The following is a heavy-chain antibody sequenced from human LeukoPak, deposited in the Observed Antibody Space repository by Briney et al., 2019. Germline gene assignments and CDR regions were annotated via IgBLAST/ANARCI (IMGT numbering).Heavy chain of an antibody. J-gene: IGHJ6*03. CDR3: AKDGSWGDYYFYFYMDV. CDR1: GSGFTFGNFA. V-gene: IGHV3-23*01. CDR2: ISGRGYYT. D-gene: IGHD3-16*01. Sequence: GGSLRLSCEASGSGFTFGNFAMSWVRQAPGKGLEWLSGISGRGYYTYYADSVKGRFTISRDNSKNTLYIQMNSLRAEDTAVYYCAKDGSWGDYYFYFYMDVWGKGTTVTVSS.